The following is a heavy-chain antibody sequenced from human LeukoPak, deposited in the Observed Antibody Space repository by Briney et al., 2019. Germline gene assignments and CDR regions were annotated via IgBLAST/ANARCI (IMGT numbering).Heavy chain of an antibody. D-gene: IGHD6-13*01. CDR2: ISAYNGNT. CDR3: ARDGYSSWYGVYYYYYMDV. V-gene: IGHV1-18*01. CDR1: GYTFTSYG. J-gene: IGHJ6*03. Sequence: ASVKVSCKASGYTFTSYGISWVRQAPGQGLEWMGWISAYNGNTNYAQKLQGRVTMTTDTSTSTAYMELRSLRSDDTAVYYCARDGYSSWYGVYYYYYMDVWGKGTTVTISS.